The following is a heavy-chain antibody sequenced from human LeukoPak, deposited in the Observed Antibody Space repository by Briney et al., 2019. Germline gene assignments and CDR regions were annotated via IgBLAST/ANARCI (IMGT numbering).Heavy chain of an antibody. CDR3: ARQKWEQQGRDYYFNGLDV. CDR1: IGSISSSKW. Sequence: SETLSLTCSVSIGSISSSKWWSWVRQSPVKGLEWIGEIYLYGITNYNPSFTSRVTMSVDRSRNQFSLKLTSVTAADTAVYYCARQKWEQQGRDYYFNGLDVWGPGTTVIVSS. CDR2: IYLYGIT. V-gene: IGHV4-4*02. D-gene: IGHD1/OR15-1a*01. J-gene: IGHJ6*02.